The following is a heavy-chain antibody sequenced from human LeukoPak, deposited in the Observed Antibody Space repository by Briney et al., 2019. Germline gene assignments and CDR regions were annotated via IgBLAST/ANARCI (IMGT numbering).Heavy chain of an antibody. D-gene: IGHD4/OR15-4a*01. J-gene: IGHJ4*02. CDR1: GFTVSSNS. V-gene: IGHV3-66*03. Sequence: GGSLRLSCTVSGFTVSSNSMSWVRQAPGKGLEWVSFIYSDNTHYSDSVKGRFTISRDNSKNTLYLQMNSLRAEDTAVYYCARGPSFTRRLYYFDYWGQGTLVTVSS. CDR3: ARGPSFTRRLYYFDY. CDR2: IYSDNT.